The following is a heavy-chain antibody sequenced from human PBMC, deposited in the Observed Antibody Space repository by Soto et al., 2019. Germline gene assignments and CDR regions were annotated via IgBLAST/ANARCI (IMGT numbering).Heavy chain of an antibody. CDR3: ATDRLVVVPPRLFDY. CDR1: GFTFSSYA. Sequence: GGALRLSCAASGFTFSSYAMSCVRQAPGEGLDWVSAISGSGGSTYYADSVRGRFTISRYNSKNTQVLQINSLRAEDTAVYYCATDRLVVVPPRLFDYWGQGSLVTVSS. V-gene: IGHV3-23*01. D-gene: IGHD2-15*01. CDR2: ISGSGGST. J-gene: IGHJ4*02.